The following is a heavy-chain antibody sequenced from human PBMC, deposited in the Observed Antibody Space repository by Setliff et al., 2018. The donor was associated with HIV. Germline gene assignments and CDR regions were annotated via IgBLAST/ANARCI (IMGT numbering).Heavy chain of an antibody. CDR3: RIPPNGGRSFDV. Sequence: SLRLSCVASVFTFTTYDMTWVRQAPGKGLEWVSYITDSGAYYADSVKGRFTISRDTSKNTLYLQLNSLRAEDTAVYYCRIPPNGGRSFDVWGQGTMVTVSS. V-gene: IGHV3-23*01. CDR1: VFTFTTYD. D-gene: IGHD2-8*01. J-gene: IGHJ3*01. CDR2: ITDSGA.